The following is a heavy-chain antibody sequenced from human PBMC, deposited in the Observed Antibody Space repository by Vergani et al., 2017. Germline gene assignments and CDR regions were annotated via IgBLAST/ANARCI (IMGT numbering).Heavy chain of an antibody. CDR1: GGSISSYY. J-gene: IGHJ4*02. Sequence: QVQLQESGPGLVKPSETLSLTCTVSGGSISSYYWSWIRQPPGKGLEWIGYIYYSGSTNYNPSLKSRVTISVDTSKNQFSLKLSSLTAADTAVYYCARGVVNLDYWGQGTLVTVSS. D-gene: IGHD3-22*01. V-gene: IGHV4-59*01. CDR3: ARGVVNLDY. CDR2: IYYSGST.